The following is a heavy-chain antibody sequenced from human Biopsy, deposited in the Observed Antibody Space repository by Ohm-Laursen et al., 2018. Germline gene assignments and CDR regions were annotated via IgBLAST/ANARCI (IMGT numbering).Heavy chain of an antibody. CDR2: ITGGSTYI. J-gene: IGHJ6*03. D-gene: IGHD3-10*01. CDR1: GVTLSGYK. CDR3: ARDRYYGSENYFSHYNMDV. Sequence: SLRLSCAASGVTLSGYKMNWVRQAPGKGLEWVSSITGGSTYINYADSVKGRFTISRDNSKNTLYLHMNSLRAADTAVYYCARDRYYGSENYFSHYNMDVWGQGTTVTVSS. V-gene: IGHV3-21*01.